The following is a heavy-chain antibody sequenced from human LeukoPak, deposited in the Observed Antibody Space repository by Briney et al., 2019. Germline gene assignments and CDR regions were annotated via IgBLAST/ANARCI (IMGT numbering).Heavy chain of an antibody. V-gene: IGHV3-72*01. CDR3: TRIFYYGTRGYYPDF. J-gene: IGHJ4*02. CDR2: SKNKDYAYST. CDR1: RFTFSDHH. Sequence: GGSLRLSCAASRFTFSDHHMDWVRQAPGKGLEWIGRSKNKDYAYSTVYAASVKGRFTFSRDDPKSSLYLQMNSLTTEDTVVYYCTRIFYYGTRGYYPDFWGQGTLVTVSS. D-gene: IGHD3-22*01.